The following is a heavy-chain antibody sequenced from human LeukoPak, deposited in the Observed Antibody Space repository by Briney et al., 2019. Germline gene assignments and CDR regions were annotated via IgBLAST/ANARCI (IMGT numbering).Heavy chain of an antibody. D-gene: IGHD5-12*01. CDR3: ARDTASSGYFF. V-gene: IGHV3-48*02. Sequence: GGSLRLSCAASGFTFSSYSFNWVRQAPGKGLEWVSYISSSSGTISYADSVRGRFTISRDNAKNSLYLQMNSLTDADTAVYYCARDTASSGYFFGGQGTLVTVSP. CDR2: ISSSSGTI. CDR1: GFTFSSYS. J-gene: IGHJ4*02.